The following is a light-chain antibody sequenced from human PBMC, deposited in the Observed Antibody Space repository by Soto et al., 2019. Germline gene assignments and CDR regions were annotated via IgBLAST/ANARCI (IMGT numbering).Light chain of an antibody. CDR3: GSYSSTTAV. V-gene: IGLV2-14*01. J-gene: IGLJ1*01. CDR1: SSDVGGYNY. Sequence: QSALTQPASVSGSPGQSITIACTGTSSDVGGYNYVSWYPQHPGKAPKLMIYDVTNRPSGVSNRFSGSNSGNTASQTISGLQAEDQADYYCGSYSSTTAVFGTGTKLTVL. CDR2: DVT.